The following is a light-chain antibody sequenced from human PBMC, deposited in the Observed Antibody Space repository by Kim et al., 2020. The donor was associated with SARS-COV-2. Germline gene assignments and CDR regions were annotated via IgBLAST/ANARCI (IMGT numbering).Light chain of an antibody. CDR2: DNN. CDR3: GTWDSSLSAGV. J-gene: IGLJ1*01. CDR1: SSNIGNNY. Sequence: GQQVTTTCSGSSSNIGNNYVAWYQQLPGTAPKLLIYDNNKRPSGIPDRFSGSKSGTSATLGITGLQTGDEADYYCGTWDSSLSAGVFGTGTKVTVL. V-gene: IGLV1-51*01.